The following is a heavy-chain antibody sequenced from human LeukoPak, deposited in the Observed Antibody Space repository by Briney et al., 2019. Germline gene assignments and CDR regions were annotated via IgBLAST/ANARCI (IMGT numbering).Heavy chain of an antibody. V-gene: IGHV3-48*02. CDR2: ISTSSGTI. J-gene: IGHJ4*02. CDR3: ARRYSAYNFDY. D-gene: IGHD5-12*01. CDR1: GFTFSSYG. Sequence: GGSLRLSCEASGFTFSSYGMHWVRQAPGKGLEWISYISTSSGTIYYADSVKGRFTISRDNAKNSLYLQMNSLRDDDTAVYYCARRYSAYNFDYWGQGTLVTVSS.